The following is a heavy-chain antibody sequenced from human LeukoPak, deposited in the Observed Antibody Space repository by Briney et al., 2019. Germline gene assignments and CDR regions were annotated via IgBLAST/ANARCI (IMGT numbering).Heavy chain of an antibody. CDR3: AKTVLYTSGWYRFDY. Sequence: GGSLRLSCAASGFTFSSYAMGWVRQAPGKGLEWVSAVSGSGGSTYYADSVKGRFTISRDNSKNTHDLQMNSLRAEDTAVYYCAKTVLYTSGWYRFDYWGQGTLVTVSS. J-gene: IGHJ4*02. V-gene: IGHV3-23*01. D-gene: IGHD6-19*01. CDR2: VSGSGGST. CDR1: GFTFSSYA.